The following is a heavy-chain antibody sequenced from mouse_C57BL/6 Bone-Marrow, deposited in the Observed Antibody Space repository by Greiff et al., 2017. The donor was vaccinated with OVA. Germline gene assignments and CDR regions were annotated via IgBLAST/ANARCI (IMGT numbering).Heavy chain of an antibody. CDR3: ILYDGYRGYAMDY. J-gene: IGHJ4*01. V-gene: IGHV1-15*01. CDR2: IDPETGGT. D-gene: IGHD2-3*01. Sequence: VQLQQSGAELVRPGASVTLSCKASGYTFTDYEMHWVKQTPVHGLEWIGAIDPETGGTAYNQKFKGKAILTADKSSSPDYMDLRSLTSEDSAFYYCILYDGYRGYAMDYWGQGTSVTVSS. CDR1: GYTFTDYE.